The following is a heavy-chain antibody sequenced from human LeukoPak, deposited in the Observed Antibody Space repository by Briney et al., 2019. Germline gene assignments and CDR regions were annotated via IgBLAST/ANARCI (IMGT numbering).Heavy chain of an antibody. J-gene: IGHJ3*02. Sequence: PSETLSLTCTVSGGSISSYYWSWIRQPPGKGREWIGYIYYSGSTNYHPSLKSRVTISIDTSKNQFSLKLSSVTAADTAVYYCARLANYDFWRGPYPHDAFDIWGQGTVVTVSS. D-gene: IGHD3-3*01. V-gene: IGHV4-59*08. CDR3: ARLANYDFWRGPYPHDAFDI. CDR1: GGSISSYY. CDR2: IYYSGST.